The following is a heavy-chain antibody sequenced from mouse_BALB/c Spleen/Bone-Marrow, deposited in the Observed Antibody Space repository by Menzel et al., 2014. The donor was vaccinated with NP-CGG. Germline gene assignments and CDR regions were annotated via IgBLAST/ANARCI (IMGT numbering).Heavy chain of an antibody. CDR1: GYTFTSYV. CDR3: ARSRGYFDV. CDR2: INPYNDGT. V-gene: IGHV1-14*01. J-gene: IGHJ1*01. Sequence: EVKLVESGPELVKPGASVKMSCKASGYTFTSYVMHWVKQKPGQGLEWIGYINPYNDGTKYNEKFKGKATLTSDKSSSTAYMELSSLTSEDSAVYYCARSRGYFDVWGAGTTVNVSS.